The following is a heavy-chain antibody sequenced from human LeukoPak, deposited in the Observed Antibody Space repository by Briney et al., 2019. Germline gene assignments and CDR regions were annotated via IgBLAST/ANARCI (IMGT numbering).Heavy chain of an antibody. Sequence: ASVKVSCKASGYTFTSFGINWVRQAPGQGLEWMGWISPYSGNTNYEQKFQGRLTMTTNTSTSTAYMELRGLRSDDTAVYYCARDGIAATGREYWGGGTLVTVSS. J-gene: IGHJ4*02. V-gene: IGHV1-18*01. CDR3: ARDGIAATGREY. D-gene: IGHD6-13*01. CDR2: ISPYSGNT. CDR1: GYTFTSFG.